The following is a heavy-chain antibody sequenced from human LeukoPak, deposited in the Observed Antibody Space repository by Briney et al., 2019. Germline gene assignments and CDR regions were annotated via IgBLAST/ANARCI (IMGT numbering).Heavy chain of an antibody. J-gene: IGHJ4*02. CDR3: ARAVVVPAALYFDY. V-gene: IGHV4-59*08. Sequence: PSETLSLTCTGYGGSSSSYYWSWIRQPPGKGLVWIGYIYYSGSTKYNPSLKSRVSISVDTSKNQFSLKLSSVTAADTAVYYCARAVVVPAALYFDYWGQGTLVTVSS. CDR2: IYYSGST. CDR1: GGSSSSYY. D-gene: IGHD2-2*01.